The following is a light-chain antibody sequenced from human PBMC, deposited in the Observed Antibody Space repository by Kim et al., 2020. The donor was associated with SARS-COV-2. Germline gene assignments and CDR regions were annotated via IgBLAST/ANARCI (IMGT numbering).Light chain of an antibody. CDR3: QQYNNWPLT. V-gene: IGKV3-15*01. CDR2: GAS. J-gene: IGKJ4*01. Sequence: LSPGERATLSCRASQSVSSNLAWYQQKPGQAPRLLIYGASTRATGIPARFSGGGSGTEFTLTISSLQSEDFAVYYCQQYNNWPLTFGGGTKVDIK. CDR1: QSVSSN.